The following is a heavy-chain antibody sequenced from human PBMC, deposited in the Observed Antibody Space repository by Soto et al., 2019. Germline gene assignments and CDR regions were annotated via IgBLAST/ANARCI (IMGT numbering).Heavy chain of an antibody. CDR1: GFTFSSYA. D-gene: IGHD2-15*01. CDR2: ISGSGGST. V-gene: IGHV3-23*01. Sequence: GGSLRLSCAASGFTFSSYAMSWVRQAPGKGLEWVSAISGSGGSTYYADSVKGRFTISRDNSKNTLYLQMNSLRAEDTAVYYCAKFKGYCSGGSCSTADAFDIWGQGTMVTVSS. CDR3: AKFKGYCSGGSCSTADAFDI. J-gene: IGHJ3*02.